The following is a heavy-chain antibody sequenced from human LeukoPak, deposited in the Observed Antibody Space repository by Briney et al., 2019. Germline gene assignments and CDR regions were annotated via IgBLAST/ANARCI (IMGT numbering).Heavy chain of an antibody. D-gene: IGHD3-10*01. CDR3: ASPPGGSRPDY. CDR2: INSDGSST. Sequence: GGSLRLSCAAYRFTFSYYWMHWVRQAPGKGLVWVSRINSDGSSTSYADSVEGRFTISRDNAKNTLYLQMNSLTAEDTAVYYCASPPGGSRPDYWGQGTLVTLSS. CDR1: RFTFSYYW. V-gene: IGHV3-74*01. J-gene: IGHJ4*02.